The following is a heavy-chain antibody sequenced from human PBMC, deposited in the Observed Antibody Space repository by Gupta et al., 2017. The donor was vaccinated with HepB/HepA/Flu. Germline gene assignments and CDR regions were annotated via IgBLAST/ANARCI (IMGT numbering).Heavy chain of an antibody. D-gene: IGHD3-16*01. J-gene: IGHJ4*02. Sequence: QLQLQESCPGLVKPSETLSLTCTVSGGSISNSGDYWGWVRQPPGKGLEWIGRINFYTPSLEGRVTISLDTSKNQFFLKMHSVTAADTAIYYCVRHLSGETDSHLDSWGRGMLVTVSS. CDR1: GGSISNSGDY. CDR2: INF. V-gene: IGHV4-39*01. CDR3: VRHLSGETDSHLDS.